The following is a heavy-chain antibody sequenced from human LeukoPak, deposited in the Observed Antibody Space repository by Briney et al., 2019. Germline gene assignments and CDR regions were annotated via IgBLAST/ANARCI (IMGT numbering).Heavy chain of an antibody. CDR1: GGSFSGYY. J-gene: IGHJ4*02. CDR3: ANLPRGDY. CDR2: IYSSGST. D-gene: IGHD3-10*01. V-gene: IGHV3-53*01. Sequence: PSETLSLTCAVYGGSFSGYYWSWVRQAPGKGLEWLSIIYSSGSTYYADSVKGRFTISRDNSKNTLYLQMNSLRADDTAVYYCANLPRGDYWGQGTLVTVSS.